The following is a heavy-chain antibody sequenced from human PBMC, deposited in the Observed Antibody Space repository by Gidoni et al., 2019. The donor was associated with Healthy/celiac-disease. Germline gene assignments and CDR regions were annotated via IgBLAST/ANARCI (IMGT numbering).Heavy chain of an antibody. CDR2: INPNRGGT. CDR1: GYTFTGYY. CDR3: ARALSDYYYYYMDV. J-gene: IGHJ6*03. Sequence: QVQLVQSGAEVKKPGASVKVSCKASGYTFTGYYIHWVRQAPGQGLEWMGWINPNRGGTNYAQKFQGRVTMTRDTSISTAYMELSRLRSDDTAVYYCARALSDYYYYYMDVWGKGTTVTVSS. V-gene: IGHV1-2*02.